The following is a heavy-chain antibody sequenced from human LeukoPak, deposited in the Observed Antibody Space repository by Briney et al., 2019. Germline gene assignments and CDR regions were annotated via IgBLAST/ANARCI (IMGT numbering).Heavy chain of an antibody. CDR2: IFYSGST. CDR1: GGSISSGDYY. V-gene: IGHV4-30-4*01. J-gene: IGHJ4*02. Sequence: PSETLSLTCTVSGGSISSGDYYWSWIRQPPGKGLEWIGYIFYSGSTYYNPSLKSRVTISVDTSKNQFSLKLSSVTAADTAVYYCARSRRDGYNYDYWGQGTLVTVSS. D-gene: IGHD5-24*01. CDR3: ARSRRDGYNYDY.